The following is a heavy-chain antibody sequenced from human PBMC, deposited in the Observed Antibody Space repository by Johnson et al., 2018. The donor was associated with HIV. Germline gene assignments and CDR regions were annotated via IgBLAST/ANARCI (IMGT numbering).Heavy chain of an antibody. J-gene: IGHJ3*02. CDR3: SKDRGRTDVLSSDSFDI. CDR2: IYSGGTT. CDR1: GFTVSSNY. V-gene: IGHV3-66*01. D-gene: IGHD6-6*01. Sequence: VQLVESGGVVVQPGGSLRLSCAASGFTVSSNYMSWVRQAPGKGLEWVSFIYSGGTTYYADSVKGRFTISRDNSKNTVYLQMTSLSAEDTAVDYCSKDRGRTDVLSSDSFDIWGQGTMVTVSS.